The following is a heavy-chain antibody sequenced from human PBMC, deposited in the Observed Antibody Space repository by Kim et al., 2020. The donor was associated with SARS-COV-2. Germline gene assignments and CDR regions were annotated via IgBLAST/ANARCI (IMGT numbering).Heavy chain of an antibody. J-gene: IGHJ4*02. CDR1: GFTFSSYG. Sequence: GGSLRLSCAASGFTFSSYGMHWVRQAPGKGLEWVAVIWYDGSNKYYADSVKGRFTISRDNSKNTLYLQMNILRAEDTAVYYCARDIIYYGDYVFDYWGQGTLVTVSS. V-gene: IGHV3-33*01. CDR3: ARDIIYYGDYVFDY. D-gene: IGHD4-17*01. CDR2: IWYDGSNK.